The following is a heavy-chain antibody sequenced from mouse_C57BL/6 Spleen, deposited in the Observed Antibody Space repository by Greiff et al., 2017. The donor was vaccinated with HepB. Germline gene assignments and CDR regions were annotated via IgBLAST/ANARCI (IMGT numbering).Heavy chain of an antibody. CDR1: GYTFTSYW. Sequence: QVQLKQPGAELVKPGASVKLSCKASGYTFTSYWMQWVKQRPGQGLEWIGEIDPSDSYTNYNQKFKGKATLTVDTSSSTAYMQLSSLTSEDSAVYYCARRTGKDYFDYWGQGTTLTVSS. V-gene: IGHV1-50*01. CDR2: IDPSDSYT. J-gene: IGHJ2*01. CDR3: ARRTGKDYFDY. D-gene: IGHD4-1*01.